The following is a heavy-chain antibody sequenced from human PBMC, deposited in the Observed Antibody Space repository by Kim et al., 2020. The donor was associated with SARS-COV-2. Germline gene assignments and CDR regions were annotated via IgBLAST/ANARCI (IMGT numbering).Heavy chain of an antibody. D-gene: IGHD5-12*01. Sequence: YSTSFQGQVTLSADKSITTAYLQWSSLKASDTAIYYCASSRDGYKKFDYWGQGTLVTVSS. CDR3: ASSRDGYKKFDY. J-gene: IGHJ4*02. V-gene: IGHV5-51*01.